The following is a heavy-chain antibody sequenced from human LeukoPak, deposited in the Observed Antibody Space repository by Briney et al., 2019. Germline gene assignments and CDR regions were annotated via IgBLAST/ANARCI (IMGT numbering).Heavy chain of an antibody. J-gene: IGHJ4*02. CDR3: ARGSVVAATHGY. Sequence: PSETLSLTCAVSGYSISSGYYWGWIRPPPGKGLERIGNIYHSGSNYYNPSLKSRVTISVDTSKNQFSLKLSSVTAADTAVYYCARGSVVAATHGYWGQGTLVTVSS. V-gene: IGHV4-38-2*01. CDR2: IYHSGSN. D-gene: IGHD2-15*01. CDR1: GYSISSGYY.